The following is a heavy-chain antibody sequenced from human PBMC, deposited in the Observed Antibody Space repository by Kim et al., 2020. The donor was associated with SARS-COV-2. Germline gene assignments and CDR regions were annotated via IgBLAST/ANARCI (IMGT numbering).Heavy chain of an antibody. CDR1: GFSFSSFV. V-gene: IGHV3-23*01. CDR3: AIRRTSAYHDY. CDR2: IGANGGST. J-gene: IGHJ4*02. Sequence: GGSLRLSCAASGFSFSSFVMSWVRQAPGKGLEWVSVIGANGGSTNYADFAKGRFIISRDNSKNTLYLQMNSLRAEDTAIYYCAIRRTSAYHDYWGQGTLVTASS. D-gene: IGHD3-22*01.